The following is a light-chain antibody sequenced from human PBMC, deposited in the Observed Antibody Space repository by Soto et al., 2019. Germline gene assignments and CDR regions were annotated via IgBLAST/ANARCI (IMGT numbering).Light chain of an antibody. J-gene: IGLJ2*01. CDR2: EGS. CDR3: CSYAGSSTLV. V-gene: IGLV2-23*01. Sequence: QSALTQPASVSGSPGQSITISCTGTSSDVGSYNLVSWYQQHPGKDPKLMIYEGSKRPSGVSNRFSGSKSGNTASLTISGLQAEDEADYYFCSYAGSSTLVFGGGTKLTVL. CDR1: SSDVGSYNL.